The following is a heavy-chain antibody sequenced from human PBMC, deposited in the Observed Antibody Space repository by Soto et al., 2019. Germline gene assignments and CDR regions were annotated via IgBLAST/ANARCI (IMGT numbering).Heavy chain of an antibody. Sequence: QVQLVQSGAEVKKPGSSVKVSCKASGGTFSSYAISWVRKAPGQGLEWMGGIIPIFGTANYAQKFQGSVTITVDESTSTDSMELSSMRSEDTAVYYCATPYVSGSYYNGFDYCGQGTLVTVAS. D-gene: IGHD3-10*01. CDR1: GGTFSSYA. CDR2: IIPIFGTA. J-gene: IGHJ4*02. CDR3: ATPYVSGSYYNGFDY. V-gene: IGHV1-69*12.